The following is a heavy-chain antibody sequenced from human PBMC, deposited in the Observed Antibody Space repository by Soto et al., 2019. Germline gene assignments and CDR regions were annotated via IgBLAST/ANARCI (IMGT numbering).Heavy chain of an antibody. CDR1: GSRFTSYW. CDR3: ARVRILSGLFRFSDY. D-gene: IGHD3-10*01. CDR2: AYVNDTDT. V-gene: IGHV5-51*01. Sequence: PGDSLNISCEYSGSRFTSYWIAWVRHIPGNGMEWIGFAYVNDTDTKYRQSFAGQLTLSAVKSLNSAYLQWTSQRASDTAMYYCARVRILSGLFRFSDYWCQGAQVPVS. J-gene: IGHJ4*02.